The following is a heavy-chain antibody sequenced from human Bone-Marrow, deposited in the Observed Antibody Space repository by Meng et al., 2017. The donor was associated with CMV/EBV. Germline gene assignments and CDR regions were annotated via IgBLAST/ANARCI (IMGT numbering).Heavy chain of an antibody. CDR2: IYYSGST. Sequence: SETLSLTCSVSGGSINNYYWSWIRQPPGKGLEWIGYIYYSGSTNYNPSLKSRVTISVDTSKNQFSLKLSSVTAADTAVYYCARGRNWFDPWGQGTLFTVSS. CDR1: GGSINNYY. V-gene: IGHV4-59*01. J-gene: IGHJ5*02. CDR3: ARGRNWFDP.